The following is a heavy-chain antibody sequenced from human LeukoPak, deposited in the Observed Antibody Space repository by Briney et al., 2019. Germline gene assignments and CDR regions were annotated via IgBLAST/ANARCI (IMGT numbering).Heavy chain of an antibody. CDR3: ARDSGIAAESLYYYYGMDV. CDR2: ISSSGSTI. V-gene: IGHV3-11*01. D-gene: IGHD6-25*01. Sequence: PGGSLRLSCAASGFTFSDYYMGWIRQAPGKGLEWVSYISSSGSTIYYADSVKGRFTISRDNAKNSLYLQMNSLRAEDTAVYYCARDSGIAAESLYYYYGMDVWGQGTTVTVSS. CDR1: GFTFSDYY. J-gene: IGHJ6*02.